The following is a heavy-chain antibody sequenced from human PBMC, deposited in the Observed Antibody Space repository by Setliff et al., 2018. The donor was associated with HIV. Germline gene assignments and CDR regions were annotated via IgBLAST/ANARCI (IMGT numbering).Heavy chain of an antibody. CDR3: ARTSSSWYSHFDY. CDR2: IYFTGSS. V-gene: IGHV4-59*01. Sequence: SETLSLTCTVSGGSISTYYWSWIRQPPGKGLEWIGSIYFTGSSDNNPSLKSRVTLSVDTSKHQFSLKLSSVTAADTAVYYCARTSSSWYSHFDYWGQGTLVTVSS. CDR1: GGSISTYY. J-gene: IGHJ4*02. D-gene: IGHD6-13*01.